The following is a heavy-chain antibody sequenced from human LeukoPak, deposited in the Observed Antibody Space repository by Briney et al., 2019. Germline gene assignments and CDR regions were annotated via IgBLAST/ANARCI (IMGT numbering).Heavy chain of an antibody. CDR3: ARGVRYFDL. Sequence: SETLSLTCAVYGGSFSGYYWSWIRQPPGKGLEWIGGINHSGSTNYNPSLKSRVTISVDTSKNQFSLKLNSVTAADTAVYYCARGVRYFDLWGRGTLVTVSS. J-gene: IGHJ2*01. V-gene: IGHV4-34*01. CDR1: GGSFSGYY. CDR2: INHSGST.